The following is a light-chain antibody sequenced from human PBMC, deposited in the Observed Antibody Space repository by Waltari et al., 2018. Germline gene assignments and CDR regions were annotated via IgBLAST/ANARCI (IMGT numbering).Light chain of an antibody. CDR2: AAS. Sequence: DIQMTQSPSSLSASVGDRVTITCRASQTIDNYLNWYQQKPGKAPELLIFAASTLQRGVPSRLIGRGSGTDFTLTITSLQPEDFATYYCQQSSTTLFTFGPGTRVD. J-gene: IGKJ3*01. V-gene: IGKV1-39*01. CDR1: QTIDNY. CDR3: QQSSTTLFT.